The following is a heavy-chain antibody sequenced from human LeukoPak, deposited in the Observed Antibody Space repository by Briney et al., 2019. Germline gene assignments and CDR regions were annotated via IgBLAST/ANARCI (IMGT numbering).Heavy chain of an antibody. CDR3: ARDSYYYYDSSGYYAGGDAFDI. V-gene: IGHV1-2*04. CDR1: GYTFTGYY. J-gene: IGHJ3*02. CDR2: INPNSGGT. D-gene: IGHD3-22*01. Sequence: GASVKVSCKASGYTFTGYYMHWVRQVPGQGLEWMGWINPNSGGTNYAQKFQGWVTMTRDTSISTAYMELSRLRSDDTAVYYCARDSYYYYDSSGYYAGGDAFDIWGQGTMVTVSS.